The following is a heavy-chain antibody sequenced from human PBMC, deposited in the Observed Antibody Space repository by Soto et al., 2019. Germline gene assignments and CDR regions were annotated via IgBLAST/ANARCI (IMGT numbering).Heavy chain of an antibody. D-gene: IGHD3-9*01. CDR2: INWNSGGI. V-gene: IGHV3-9*01. J-gene: IGHJ4*02. CDR1: GFSFNNYA. CDR3: AKDGVVYDILTGYYDS. Sequence: EVQLVESGGGLVQPGWSLRLSCATSGFSFNNYAMHWVRQAPGKGLEWVSGINWNSGGIGYADSVKGRFTISRDSAKSSLYLQMNSLRAEDTALYYCAKDGVVYDILTGYYDSWGQGTLVTVSS.